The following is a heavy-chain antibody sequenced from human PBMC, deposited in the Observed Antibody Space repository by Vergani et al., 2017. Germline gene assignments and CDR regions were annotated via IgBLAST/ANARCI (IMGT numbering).Heavy chain of an antibody. CDR1: GYIFSSYA. J-gene: IGHJ4*02. D-gene: IGHD2-2*01. CDR2: FTLYNGDT. Sequence: QVQLVQSGAEVKKPGASVTVSCKASGYIFSSYAITWVRQAPGKGPEWMGAFTLYNGDTNYAQKFQGRVTMTADTSTSTAYMELKSLRSDDTAVYYCVRECGGYCSSTSCLLDYWGQGALVTVS. V-gene: IGHV1-18*04. CDR3: VRECGGYCSSTSCLLDY.